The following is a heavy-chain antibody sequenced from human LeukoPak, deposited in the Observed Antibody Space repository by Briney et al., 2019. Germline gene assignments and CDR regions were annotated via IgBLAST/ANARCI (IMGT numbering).Heavy chain of an antibody. J-gene: IGHJ4*02. CDR1: GYSFTTYT. D-gene: IGHD6-13*01. CDR3: ARIAAAENYFDY. CDR2: ISAYNGNT. V-gene: IGHV1-18*01. Sequence: ASVKVSCKASGYSFTTYTITWVRQAPGQGLEWMGWISAYNGNTNYAQKLQGRVTMTTGTSTSTAYMELRSVRSDDTAVYYCARIAAAENYFDYWGQGTLVTVSS.